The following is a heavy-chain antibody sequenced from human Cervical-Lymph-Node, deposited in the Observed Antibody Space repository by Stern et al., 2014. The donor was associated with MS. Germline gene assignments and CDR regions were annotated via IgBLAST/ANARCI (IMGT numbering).Heavy chain of an antibody. J-gene: IGHJ4*02. Sequence: VHLVESGPGLVKPSETLSLTCTVSGGSISSSSYYWGWIRQPPGKGLEWIGSIYYSGSTYYNPSLKSRVTISVDTSKNPFSLKLSSVTAADTAVYYCARWGPYYGDRGYYFDYWGQGTLVTVSS. V-gene: IGHV4-39*01. CDR3: ARWGPYYGDRGYYFDY. D-gene: IGHD4-17*01. CDR2: IYYSGST. CDR1: GGSISSSSYY.